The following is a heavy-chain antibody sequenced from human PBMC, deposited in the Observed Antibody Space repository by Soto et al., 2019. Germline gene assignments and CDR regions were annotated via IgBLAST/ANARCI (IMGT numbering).Heavy chain of an antibody. V-gene: IGHV5-51*01. D-gene: IGHD6-6*01. J-gene: IGHJ5*02. CDR3: ARRGTYSSSQGWFDP. CDR1: GYSFTSYR. Sequence: GASLKICCKGSGYSFTSYRIGGVRQMPGKGLEWMGIIYPCDSETRYSPSFQGQVTISADKSISTAYLQWSSLKASDTAMYYCARRGTYSSSQGWFDPWGQGTLVTVSS. CDR2: IYPCDSET.